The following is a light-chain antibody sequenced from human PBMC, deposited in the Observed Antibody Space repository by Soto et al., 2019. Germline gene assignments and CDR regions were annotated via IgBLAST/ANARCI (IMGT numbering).Light chain of an antibody. CDR2: DVS. Sequence: VLTQSPGTLSLSPGERATLSCRASQSVINNYLAWYQQKPAQAPRLLIYDVSIRYPGIQVRFSGSGSGTDFTLTISRLEPEDFAVYYCQQNGALPPTFGQGTTVEVK. CDR1: QSVINNY. CDR3: QQNGALPPT. J-gene: IGKJ1*01. V-gene: IGKV3-20*01.